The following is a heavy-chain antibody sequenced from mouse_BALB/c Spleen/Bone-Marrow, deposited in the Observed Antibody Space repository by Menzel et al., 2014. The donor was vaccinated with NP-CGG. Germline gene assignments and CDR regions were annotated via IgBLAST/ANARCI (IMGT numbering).Heavy chain of an antibody. CDR2: INPYNDGT. D-gene: IGHD2-14*01. CDR3: ASPYYRYDGFAY. V-gene: IGHV1-14*01. J-gene: IGHJ3*01. Sequence: EVKLMESGPELVKPGASVKMSCKASGYTFTSYVMHWVKQKPGQGLEWIGYINPYNDGTKYSEKFKGKATLTSDKSSSTAYMKLSSLTSEDSAVYYCASPYYRYDGFAYWGQGTLVTVSA. CDR1: GYTFTSYV.